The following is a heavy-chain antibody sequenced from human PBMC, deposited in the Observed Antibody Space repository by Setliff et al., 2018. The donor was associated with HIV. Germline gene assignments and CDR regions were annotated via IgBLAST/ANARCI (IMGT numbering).Heavy chain of an antibody. CDR2: ITPFNGNT. CDR1: GYTFTYRY. D-gene: IGHD5-18*01. CDR3: ASHLHVDTATVGDLAFGI. Sequence: GASVKVSCKASGYTFTYRYLHWVRQAPGQALEWMGWITPFNGNTNYAQKFQDRVTITRDRSMSTAYMELSSLRSEDTAMYYCASHLHVDTATVGDLAFGIWGQGTMVTVSS. V-gene: IGHV1-45*02. J-gene: IGHJ3*02.